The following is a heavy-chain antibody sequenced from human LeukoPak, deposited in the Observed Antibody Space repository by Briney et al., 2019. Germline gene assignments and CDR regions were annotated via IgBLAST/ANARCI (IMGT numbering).Heavy chain of an antibody. J-gene: IGHJ3*02. CDR1: GGSISSSSYY. D-gene: IGHD3-16*01. CDR3: ARDGRRYDYVWGSPGTFDI. V-gene: IGHV4-39*07. Sequence: TPSETLSLTCTASGGSISSSSYYWGWIRQPPGKGLEWIGSIYYSGSTYYNPSLKSRVTISVDTSKNQFSLKLSSVTAADTAVYYCARDGRRYDYVWGSPGTFDIWGQGTMVTVSS. CDR2: IYYSGST.